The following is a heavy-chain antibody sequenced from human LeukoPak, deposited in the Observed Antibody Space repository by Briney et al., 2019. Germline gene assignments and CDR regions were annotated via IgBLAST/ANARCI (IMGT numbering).Heavy chain of an antibody. CDR2: IYYSGST. Sequence: PSETLSLTCTVSGGSIRSYYWSWIRQPPGKGLEWIGYIYYSGSTNYNPSLKGRVTISVDTSKNQFSLNLSSVTAADTAVYYCARHSILAASGTGVFDYWGQGTLVTVSS. V-gene: IGHV4-59*08. CDR3: ARHSILAASGTGVFDY. D-gene: IGHD6-13*01. CDR1: GGSIRSYY. J-gene: IGHJ4*02.